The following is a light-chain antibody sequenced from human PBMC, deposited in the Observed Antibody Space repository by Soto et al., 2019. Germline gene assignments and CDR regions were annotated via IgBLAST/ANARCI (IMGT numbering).Light chain of an antibody. CDR2: DAS. CDR3: QQRNNWPPIT. J-gene: IGKJ5*01. Sequence: EIVLTQSPATLSLSPGERATLSCRASQTLSSRHLAWYQQKPGQAPRLLIYDASNRATGIPARFSGSGSGTDFTLTISSLEPEDFAVYYCQQRNNWPPITFGQGTRLEIK. V-gene: IGKV3-11*01. CDR1: QTLSSRH.